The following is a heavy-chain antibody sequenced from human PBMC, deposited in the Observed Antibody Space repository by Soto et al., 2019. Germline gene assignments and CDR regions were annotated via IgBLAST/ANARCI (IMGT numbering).Heavy chain of an antibody. D-gene: IGHD4-17*01. CDR1: GGSISSYY. V-gene: IGHV4-59*08. CDR2: IYYSGST. CDR3: ARHSYGDYVIGYYYYYMDV. Sequence: SETLSLTCTVSGGSISSYYWSWIRQPPGKGLEWIGYIYYSGSTNYNPSLKSRVTISVDTSKNQFSLKLSSVTAADTAVYYCARHSYGDYVIGYYYYYMDVWGKGTTVTVSS. J-gene: IGHJ6*03.